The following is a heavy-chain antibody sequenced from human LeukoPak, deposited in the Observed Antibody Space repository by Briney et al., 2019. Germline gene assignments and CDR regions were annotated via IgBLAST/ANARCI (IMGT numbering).Heavy chain of an antibody. J-gene: IGHJ3*02. CDR1: GGSISSHY. D-gene: IGHD5-12*01. Sequence: SETLSLTCTVSGGSISSHYWSWIRQPPGKGLDWIGYIYYSGSTNYNPSLKSRVTISVDTSKNQFSLKLSSVTAADTAVYYCARVGRQVWLRHAFDIWGQGTMVTVSS. CDR2: IYYSGST. V-gene: IGHV4-59*11. CDR3: ARVGRQVWLRHAFDI.